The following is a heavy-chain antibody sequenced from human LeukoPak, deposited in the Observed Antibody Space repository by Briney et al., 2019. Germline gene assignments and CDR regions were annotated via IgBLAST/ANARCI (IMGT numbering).Heavy chain of an antibody. CDR2: ISAYNGNT. D-gene: IGHD3-10*01. J-gene: IGHJ6*03. Sequence: ASVKVSCKASGYTFTGYYMHWVRQAPGQGLEWMGWISAYNGNTNYAQKLQGRVTMTTDTSTSTAYMELRSLRSDDTAVYYCARDRYYGSGSYWLGYYYYYMDVWGKGTTVTISS. V-gene: IGHV1-18*04. CDR3: ARDRYYGSGSYWLGYYYYYMDV. CDR1: GYTFTGYY.